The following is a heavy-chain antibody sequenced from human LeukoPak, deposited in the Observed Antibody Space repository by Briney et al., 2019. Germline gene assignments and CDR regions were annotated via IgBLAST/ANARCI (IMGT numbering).Heavy chain of an antibody. CDR3: ARDFYEKDYYGMDV. J-gene: IGHJ6*02. Sequence: GGSLRLSCAASGFTFSSYAIHWVRQAPGKGLEWVAVISYDGSNKYYADSVKGRFTISRDNSKNTLYLQMNSLRAEDTAVYYCARDFYEKDYYGMDVWGQGTTVTVSS. CDR2: ISYDGSNK. CDR1: GFTFSSYA. V-gene: IGHV3-30-3*01. D-gene: IGHD2/OR15-2a*01.